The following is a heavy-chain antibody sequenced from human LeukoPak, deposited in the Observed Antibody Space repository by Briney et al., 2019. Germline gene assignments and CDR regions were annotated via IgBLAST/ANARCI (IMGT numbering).Heavy chain of an antibody. Sequence: GGSLRLSCAASGFTFSSYAMHWVRQAPGKGLEWVAVISYDGSNKYYADSVKGRFTISRDNAKNSLYLQMNSLRAEDTALYYCAKGPVAGTEGRGTYDYWGQGTLVTVSS. V-gene: IGHV3-30*04. CDR2: ISYDGSNK. J-gene: IGHJ4*02. CDR1: GFTFSSYA. CDR3: AKGPVAGTEGRGTYDY. D-gene: IGHD6-19*01.